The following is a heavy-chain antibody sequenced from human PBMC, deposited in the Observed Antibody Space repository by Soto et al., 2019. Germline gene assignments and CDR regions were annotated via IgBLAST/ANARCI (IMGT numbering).Heavy chain of an antibody. CDR2: INPDGGGT. D-gene: IGHD2-15*01. Sequence: EVQLVESGGGLVQPGGSLRLSCAASGFSFSTYWMHWVRQAPGKGLVWVSRINPDGGGTFYADSVKGRFTISIDNAKNTLFLQMNSLRVEDTALYFCTTDTFGARDCWGQGTLVTVSS. V-gene: IGHV3-74*01. CDR3: TTDTFGARDC. CDR1: GFSFSTYW. J-gene: IGHJ4*02.